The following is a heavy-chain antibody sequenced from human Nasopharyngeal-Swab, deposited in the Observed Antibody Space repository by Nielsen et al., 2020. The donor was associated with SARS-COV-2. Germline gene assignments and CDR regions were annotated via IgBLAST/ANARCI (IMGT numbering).Heavy chain of an antibody. CDR3: ARGGGGTFYFDY. CDR1: GGSISSSSYY. J-gene: IGHJ4*02. CDR2: INHSGST. D-gene: IGHD2/OR15-2a*01. V-gene: IGHV4-39*07. Sequence: ESLKISCTVSGGSISSSSYYWSWIRQPPGKGLEWIGEINHSGSTNYNPSLKSRVTISVDTSKNQFSPKLSSVTAADTAVYYCARGGGGTFYFDYWGQGTLVTVSS.